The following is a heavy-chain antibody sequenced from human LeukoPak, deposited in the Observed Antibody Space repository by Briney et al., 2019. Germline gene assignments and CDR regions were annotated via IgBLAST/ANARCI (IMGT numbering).Heavy chain of an antibody. D-gene: IGHD4-23*01. CDR1: GGSISSCGYY. CDR3: ARHYGGNSFDY. Sequence: PSETLSLTCTVSGGSISSCGYYWSWIRQHPGKGLEWIGYIYYSGSTYYNPSLKSRVTISVDTSKNQFSLKLSSVTAADTAVYYCARHYGGNSFDYWGQGTLVTVSS. J-gene: IGHJ4*02. V-gene: IGHV4-31*03. CDR2: IYYSGST.